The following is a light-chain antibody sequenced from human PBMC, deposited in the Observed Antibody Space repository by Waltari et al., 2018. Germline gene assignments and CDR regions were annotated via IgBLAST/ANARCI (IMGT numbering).Light chain of an antibody. CDR3: QQYDDLPPFT. V-gene: IGKV1-33*01. Sequence: DLQMTRSPSSLSASLGDRVTIPCQASQDISVFLNWYQQKPGEAPNLLIYDASILQAGVPSRFSGGGSGTDFTLTISSLQPEDVATYYCQQYDDLPPFTFGPGTKVDLK. CDR2: DAS. CDR1: QDISVF. J-gene: IGKJ3*01.